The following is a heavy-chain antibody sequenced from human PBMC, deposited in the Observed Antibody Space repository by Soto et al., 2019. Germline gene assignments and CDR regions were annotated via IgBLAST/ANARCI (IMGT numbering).Heavy chain of an antibody. J-gene: IGHJ5*02. D-gene: IGHD2-15*01. CDR2: MYHSGST. V-gene: IGHV4-4*02. Sequence: QVQLQESGPGLVKPSGTLSLTCAVSGGSISSSNWWSWVRQPPGKGLEWIGEMYHSGSTNHNPSLKSRVIISVAKSKNQFSLKLSSVTAADTAVYYCARAHCSGGSCYSVQHWFDPWGQGTLVTVSS. CDR3: ARAHCSGGSCYSVQHWFDP. CDR1: GGSISSSNW.